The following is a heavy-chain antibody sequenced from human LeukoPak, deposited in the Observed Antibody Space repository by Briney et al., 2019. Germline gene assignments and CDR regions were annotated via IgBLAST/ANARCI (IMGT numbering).Heavy chain of an antibody. D-gene: IGHD5-18*01. V-gene: IGHV3-48*03. CDR3: ARGDTAMVDY. CDR1: GFTFSSYA. Sequence: GGSLRLSCSASGFTFSSYAMHWVRQAPGKGLEWVSYISSSDSTIYYADSVRGRFTISRDNAKNSLFLQMNSLRVEDTAVYYCARGDTAMVDYWGQGTLVTVSS. CDR2: ISSSDSTI. J-gene: IGHJ4*02.